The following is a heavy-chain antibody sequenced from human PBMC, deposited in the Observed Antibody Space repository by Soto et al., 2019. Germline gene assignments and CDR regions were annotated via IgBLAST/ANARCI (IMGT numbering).Heavy chain of an antibody. J-gene: IGHJ4*02. D-gene: IGHD4-4*01. CDR3: ASESNYGGYFDY. V-gene: IGHV3-48*02. CDR1: GFTFSSYS. CDR2: ISSSSSTI. Sequence: LRLSCAASGFTFSSYSMNWVRQAPGKGLEWVSYISSSSSTIYYADSVKGRFTISRDNAKNSLYLQMNSLRDEDTAVYYCASESNYGGYFDYWGQGTLVTVPQ.